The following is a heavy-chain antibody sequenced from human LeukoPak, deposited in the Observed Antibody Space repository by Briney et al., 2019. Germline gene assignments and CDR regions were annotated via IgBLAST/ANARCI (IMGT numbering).Heavy chain of an antibody. CDR3: ARRSPNYYFDY. CDR2: ISSSNNYI. Sequence: GGSLRLSCAASGFTLSNYNMNWVRQAPGKGLEWVSSISSSNNYIYYADSVKGRFTISRDNAKNSLYLQMNSLRAEDTAVYYCARRSPNYYFDYWGQGTPVTVSS. CDR1: GFTLSNYN. J-gene: IGHJ4*02. V-gene: IGHV3-21*01.